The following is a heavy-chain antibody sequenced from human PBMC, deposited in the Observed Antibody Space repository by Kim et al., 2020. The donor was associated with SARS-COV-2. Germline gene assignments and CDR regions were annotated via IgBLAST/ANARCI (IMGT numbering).Heavy chain of an antibody. Sequence: GGSLRLSCAASGFTFSSYSMNWVRQAPGKGLEWVSYISTISDNIQYTDSVKGRFTISRDNAHNSVHLQMSSLRDEDTAVYYCVRILVYGFDYWGQGNLVTVSS. CDR1: GFTFSSYS. J-gene: IGHJ4*02. D-gene: IGHD2-8*01. CDR2: ISTISDNI. CDR3: VRILVYGFDY. V-gene: IGHV3-48*02.